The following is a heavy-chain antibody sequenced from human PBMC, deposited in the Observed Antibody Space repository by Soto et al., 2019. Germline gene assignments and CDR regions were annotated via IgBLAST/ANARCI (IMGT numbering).Heavy chain of an antibody. D-gene: IGHD6-19*01. V-gene: IGHV5-10-1*01. CDR2: IDPSDSYT. CDR3: ARSRRGAYSSGWYSLSGYYNYGIDV. J-gene: IGHJ6*02. CDR1: GYSFTNYW. Sequence: PGESLKISCKGSGYSFTNYWIGWVRQMPGKGLEWMGRIDPSDSYTNYSPSFQGHVTISADKSISTAYLQWSSLKASDTAMYYCARSRRGAYSSGWYSLSGYYNYGIDVWGQGTKVTVSS.